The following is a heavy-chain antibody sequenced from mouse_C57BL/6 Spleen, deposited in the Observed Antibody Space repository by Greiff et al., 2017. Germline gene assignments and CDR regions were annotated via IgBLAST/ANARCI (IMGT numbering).Heavy chain of an antibody. D-gene: IGHD1-1*01. J-gene: IGHJ2*01. Sequence: VQLQQSGAELVRHGASVKLSCKASGYTFTDYYINWVKQRPGQGLEWIARIYPGSGNTYYNEKFKGKATLTAEKSSSTAYMQLSSLTSEDSAVYFCARYGSTYYFDYWGQGTTLTVSS. CDR1: GYTFTDYY. V-gene: IGHV1-76*01. CDR3: ARYGSTYYFDY. CDR2: IYPGSGNT.